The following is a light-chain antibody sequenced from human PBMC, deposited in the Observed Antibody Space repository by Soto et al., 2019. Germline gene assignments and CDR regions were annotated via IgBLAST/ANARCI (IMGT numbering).Light chain of an antibody. V-gene: IGKV1-5*03. CDR2: KAS. Sequence: DIQMTQSPSTLSASVGDRVTITCRASQSISYWLAWYQQKPGKAPNLLIYKASTLESGVPSRFSVSGSGTEFTLTISSLQPDDFATYYCQQYNIYWTFGQGTKVEIK. CDR3: QQYNIYWT. J-gene: IGKJ1*01. CDR1: QSISYW.